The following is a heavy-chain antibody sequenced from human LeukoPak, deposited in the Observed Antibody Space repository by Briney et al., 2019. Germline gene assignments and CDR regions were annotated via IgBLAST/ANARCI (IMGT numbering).Heavy chain of an antibody. D-gene: IGHD3-10*01. CDR3: ATGFPMVRGVTVSDY. Sequence: GGSLRLSCAASGFTFSSYEMNWVRQAPGKGLEWVSAISGSGGSTYYADSVKGRFTISRDNSKNTLYLQMNSLRAEDTAVYYCATGFPMVRGVTVSDYWGQGTLVTVSS. CDR2: ISGSGGST. J-gene: IGHJ4*02. V-gene: IGHV3-23*01. CDR1: GFTFSSYE.